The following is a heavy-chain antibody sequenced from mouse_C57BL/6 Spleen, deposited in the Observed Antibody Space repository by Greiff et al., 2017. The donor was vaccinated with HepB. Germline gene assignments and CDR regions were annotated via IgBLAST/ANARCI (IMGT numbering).Heavy chain of an antibody. CDR2: IYPGDGDT. Sequence: VQLQQSGPELVKPGASVKISCKASGYAFSSSWMNWVKQRPGKGLEWIGRIYPGDGDTNYNGKFKGKATLAADKSSSTAYMQLSSLTSEDSAVYFCAQFDHVYWGQGTSVTVSS. CDR3: AQFDHVY. J-gene: IGHJ4*01. V-gene: IGHV1-82*01. CDR1: GYAFSSSW.